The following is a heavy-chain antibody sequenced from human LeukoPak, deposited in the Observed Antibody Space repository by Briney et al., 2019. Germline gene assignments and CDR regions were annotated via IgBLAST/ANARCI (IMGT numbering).Heavy chain of an antibody. V-gene: IGHV3-30*04. J-gene: IGHJ4*02. CDR2: ISYDGSNK. CDR3: ARDQTDLSSSHFDY. CDR1: GFTFSSYA. Sequence: GGSLRLSCAASGFTFSSYAMHWVRQAPGKGLEWVAVISYDGSNKYYADSVKGRFTISRDNSKNTLYLQMNSLRAEDTAVYYRARDQTDLSSSHFDYWGQGTLVTVSS. D-gene: IGHD6-6*01.